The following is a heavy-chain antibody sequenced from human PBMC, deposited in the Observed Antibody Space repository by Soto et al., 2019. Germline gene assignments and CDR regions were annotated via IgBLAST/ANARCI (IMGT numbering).Heavy chain of an antibody. Sequence: EVQLLESGGGLVQPGGSLRLSCAASGFTFSSYAMSWVRQAPGKGLDWVSAISSSGGNTYYAESVKGRFTISRDNSKTTLYLQMNSLRAEDTAVYYCAKDGSYSSSWPEYFQHWGQGTLVTVSS. V-gene: IGHV3-23*01. J-gene: IGHJ1*01. D-gene: IGHD6-13*01. CDR1: GFTFSSYA. CDR2: ISSSGGNT. CDR3: AKDGSYSSSWPEYFQH.